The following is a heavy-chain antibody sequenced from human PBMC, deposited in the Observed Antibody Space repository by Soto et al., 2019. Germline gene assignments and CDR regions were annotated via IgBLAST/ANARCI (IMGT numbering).Heavy chain of an antibody. CDR2: ISGSGGST. CDR1: GFTFSSYA. J-gene: IGHJ4*02. V-gene: IGHV3-23*01. Sequence: GGSLRLSCAASGFTFSSYAISWVRQAPGKGLEWVSAISGSGGSTYYADSVKGRFTISRDNSKNTLYLQMNSLRAEDTAVYYCAKDSRFGRYFDWILVYAFDYWGQGTLVTVSS. D-gene: IGHD3-9*01. CDR3: AKDSRFGRYFDWILVYAFDY.